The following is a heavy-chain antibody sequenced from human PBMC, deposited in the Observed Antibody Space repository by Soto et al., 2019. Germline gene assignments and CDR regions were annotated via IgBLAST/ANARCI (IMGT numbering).Heavy chain of an antibody. D-gene: IGHD5-18*01. CDR2: ITPMFGTA. CDR1: GGTFSTYA. CDR3: ASGIQLWLRRINNGYSG. Sequence: QGQLVQSGAEVKKPESSVKVSCKAPGGTFSTYAISWVRQAPGQGIEWMGGITPMFGTANYARRFQDRVTITADESTKTVYMELRSLRSEDTAVYFCASGIQLWLRRINNGYSGWGQGTLVTVSS. J-gene: IGHJ4*02. V-gene: IGHV1-69*12.